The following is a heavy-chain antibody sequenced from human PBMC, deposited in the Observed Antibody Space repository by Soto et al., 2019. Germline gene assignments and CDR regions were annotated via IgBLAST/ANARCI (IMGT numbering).Heavy chain of an antibody. CDR1: GFTFTSYT. Sequence: GGSLRLSCAAAGFTFTSYTMSWVRQAPGKGLQWVSAISGSGGSTYYADSVKGRFTISRDNSVNTLCLQMNSLRAEDTAVYYCARDSILLALDSWGQGILVTVSS. J-gene: IGHJ4*02. CDR2: ISGSGGST. V-gene: IGHV3-23*01. D-gene: IGHD1-1*01. CDR3: ARDSILLALDS.